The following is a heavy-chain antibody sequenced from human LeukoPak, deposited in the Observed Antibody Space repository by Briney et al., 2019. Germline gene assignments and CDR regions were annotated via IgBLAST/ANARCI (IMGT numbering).Heavy chain of an antibody. J-gene: IGHJ1*01. Sequence: PGGSLRLSCAAPGFSVSNNYMSWVHQAPGKGLEWVSVIYSGGSTFYADSVKGRFTISRDNSKNTLYLQMNSLRAEDTAVYYCASDSYSPEYFQHWGQGTLVTVSS. V-gene: IGHV3-66*01. CDR2: IYSGGST. CDR3: ASDSYSPEYFQH. D-gene: IGHD2-15*01. CDR1: GFSVSNNY.